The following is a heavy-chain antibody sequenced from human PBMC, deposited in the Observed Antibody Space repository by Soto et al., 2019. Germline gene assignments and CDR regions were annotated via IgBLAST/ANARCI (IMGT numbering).Heavy chain of an antibody. CDR1: GFSLSTNGMG. CDR3: ARLTRGVYDLDRLWEKFDY. CDR2: IYWDDDK. Sequence: QITVKESGLTLVKPTQTLTLTCTFSGFSLSTNGMGVGWIRQSPGKALEWLALIYWDDDKRYSPSLRSRLTIPQATSKNQVDLTMTNMDPVDTATYSCARLTRGVYDLDRLWEKFDYWGQGTLVTVSS. J-gene: IGHJ4*02. V-gene: IGHV2-5*02. D-gene: IGHD5-12*01.